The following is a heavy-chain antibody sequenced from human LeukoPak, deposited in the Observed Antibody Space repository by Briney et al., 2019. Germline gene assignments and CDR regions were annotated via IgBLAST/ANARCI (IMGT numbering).Heavy chain of an antibody. D-gene: IGHD3-22*01. CDR3: ARCYSSGYCDY. Sequence: GGSFSGXXXSWIRQXPGKGXEWIWEINHSGTTNYTPSLKSRVTISVDTSKNQFSLKLSSVTAADTAVYYCARCYSSGYCDYWGQGTLVTVSS. CDR2: INHSGTT. CDR1: GGSFSGXX. J-gene: IGHJ4*02. V-gene: IGHV4-34*13.